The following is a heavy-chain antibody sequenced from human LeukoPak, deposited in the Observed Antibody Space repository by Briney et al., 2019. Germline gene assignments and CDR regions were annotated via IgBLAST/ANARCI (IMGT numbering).Heavy chain of an antibody. Sequence: TGGSLRLSCAASGFTFSSYAMSWVRQAPGKGLEWVSAISGSGGSTYYADSVKGRFTISRDNSKNTLYLQMNSLRAEDTAVYYCAKFPSSWYEGYYFDYWGQGTLVTVSS. CDR1: GFTFSSYA. D-gene: IGHD6-13*01. CDR2: ISGSGGST. V-gene: IGHV3-23*01. CDR3: AKFPSSWYEGYYFDY. J-gene: IGHJ4*02.